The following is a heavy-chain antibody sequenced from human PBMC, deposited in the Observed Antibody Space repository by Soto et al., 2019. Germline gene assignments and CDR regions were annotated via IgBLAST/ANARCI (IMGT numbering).Heavy chain of an antibody. CDR3: ARPDYYDSSGYYHY. CDR2: IKSKTDGGTT. J-gene: IGHJ4*02. D-gene: IGHD3-22*01. Sequence: GGSLRLSCAASGFTFSNAWMNWVRQAPGKGLEWVGRIKSKTDGGTTDYAAPVKGRFTISRDDSKNTLYLQMNSLKTEDTAVYYCARPDYYDSSGYYHYWGQGTLVTVPQ. V-gene: IGHV3-15*07. CDR1: GFTFSNAW.